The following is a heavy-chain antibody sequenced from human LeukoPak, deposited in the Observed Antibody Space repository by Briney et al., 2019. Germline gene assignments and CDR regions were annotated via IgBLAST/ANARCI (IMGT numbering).Heavy chain of an antibody. Sequence: SVKVSCKASGGTFSSYAISWVRQAPGQGLEWMGGIIPIFGTANYAQKLQGRVTMTTDTSTSTAYMELRSLRSDDTAVYYCARASTVTTKVYYYMDVWGKGTTVTVSS. V-gene: IGHV1-69*05. CDR3: ARASTVTTKVYYYMDV. CDR1: GGTFSSYA. J-gene: IGHJ6*03. CDR2: IIPIFGTA. D-gene: IGHD4-11*01.